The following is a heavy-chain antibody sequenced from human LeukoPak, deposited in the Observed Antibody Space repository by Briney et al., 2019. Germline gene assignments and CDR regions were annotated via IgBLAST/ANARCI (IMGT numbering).Heavy chain of an antibody. CDR2: INPSVGTT. J-gene: IGHJ4*02. CDR3: ARDRGPYDILTGSPSFYFDY. V-gene: IGHV1-46*01. CDR1: GYTFTSYY. D-gene: IGHD3-9*01. Sequence: ASVKVSCKASGYTFTSYYMHWVRQAPGQGLECRGIINPSVGTTSYAQKFQGRVTMTRDTSTSTVYMELSSLRSEDTAVYYCARDRGPYDILTGSPSFYFDYWGQGTLVTVSS.